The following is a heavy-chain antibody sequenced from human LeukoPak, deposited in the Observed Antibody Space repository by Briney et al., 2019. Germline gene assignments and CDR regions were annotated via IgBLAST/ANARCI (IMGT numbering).Heavy chain of an antibody. Sequence: GGSLRLSCAASGFTFSSYGMHWVRQAPGKGLEWAAFIRYDGSNKYYADSVKGRFTISRDNSKNTLYLQMNSLRAEDTAVYYCAKAVAAAGTLDYWGQGTMVTVSS. CDR2: IRYDGSNK. CDR1: GFTFSSYG. D-gene: IGHD6-13*01. CDR3: AKAVAAAGTLDY. V-gene: IGHV3-30*02. J-gene: IGHJ4*02.